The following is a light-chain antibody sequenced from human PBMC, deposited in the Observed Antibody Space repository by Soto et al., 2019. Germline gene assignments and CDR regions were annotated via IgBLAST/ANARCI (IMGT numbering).Light chain of an antibody. Sequence: QSALTQPASVSGSPGQSITMFCTGTSSDVGGYNYVSWYQQHPGKAPKLILYEVSNRPSGISKRFSGSKSANTASLTISGLQAEDEAEYYCSSFTGSTTWVFGGGTKVTVL. CDR1: SSDVGGYNY. CDR2: EVS. V-gene: IGLV2-14*01. J-gene: IGLJ3*02. CDR3: SSFTGSTTWV.